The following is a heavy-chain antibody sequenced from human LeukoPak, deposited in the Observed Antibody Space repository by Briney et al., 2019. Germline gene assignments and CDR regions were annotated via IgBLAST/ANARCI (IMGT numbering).Heavy chain of an antibody. D-gene: IGHD1-26*01. CDR2: ITGNGGMI. V-gene: IGHV3-23*01. J-gene: IGHJ4*02. CDR1: GFTFRTYA. CDR3: AKDRVPDGMWEIDS. Sequence: GGSLRLSCAGSGFTFRTYAMDWVRQVPGKGLEWVAGITGNGGMIRYADSVKGRFTISRDNSKNTLYLQMNSLRVEATAVYYCAKDRVPDGMWEIDSWGQGAPVTVSS.